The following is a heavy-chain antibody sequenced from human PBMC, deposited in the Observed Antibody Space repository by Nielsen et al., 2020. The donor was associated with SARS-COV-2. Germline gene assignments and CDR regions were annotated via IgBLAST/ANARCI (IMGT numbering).Heavy chain of an antibody. Sequence: SETLSLTCTVSGGSISSYYWSWIRQPPGKGLEWIGYIYYSGSTNYNPSLKSRVTISVDTSKNQFSLKLSSVTAADTAVYHCATTEAPYYYYYYMDVWGKGTTVTVSS. V-gene: IGHV4-59*01. CDR2: IYYSGST. J-gene: IGHJ6*03. CDR1: GGSISSYY. CDR3: ATTEAPYYYYYYMDV.